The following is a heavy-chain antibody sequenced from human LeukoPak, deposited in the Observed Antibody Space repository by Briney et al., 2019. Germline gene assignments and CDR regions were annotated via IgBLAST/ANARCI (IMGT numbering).Heavy chain of an antibody. CDR1: GGSISSYY. CDR3: ARHTYGSILPLDY. V-gene: IGHV4-4*07. CDR2: IYTSGST. J-gene: IGHJ4*02. D-gene: IGHD6-13*01. Sequence: SETLSLTCAVSGGSISSYYWSWIRQPGGKGLEWIGRIYTSGSTSYNPSLKSRVTMSVDTSKNQFSLKLTSVTAADMAVYYCARHTYGSILPLDYWGQGTLVTVSS.